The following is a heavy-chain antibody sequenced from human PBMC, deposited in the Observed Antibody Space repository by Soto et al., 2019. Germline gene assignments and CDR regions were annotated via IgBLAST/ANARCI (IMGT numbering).Heavy chain of an antibody. CDR3: ARALKNYYGSGSYYNIFDY. J-gene: IGHJ4*02. CDR2: IIPIFGTA. CDR1: GGTFSSYA. V-gene: IGHV1-69*13. D-gene: IGHD3-10*01. Sequence: SVKVSCKASGGTFSSYAISWVRQAPGQGLEWMGGIIPIFGTANYAQKFQGRVTITADESTSTAYMELSSLRSEDTAVYYCARALKNYYGSGSYYNIFDYWGQGTLVTVSS.